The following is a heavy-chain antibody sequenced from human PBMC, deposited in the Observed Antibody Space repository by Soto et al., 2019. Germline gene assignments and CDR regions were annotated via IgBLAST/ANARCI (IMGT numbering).Heavy chain of an antibody. CDR3: ARDGGGSIRMYGMDV. CDR1: GGSGSSGSYY. J-gene: IGHJ6*02. V-gene: IGHV4-61*01. D-gene: IGHD2-15*01. CDR2: IYYSGST. Sequence: SETLSLTCTVSGGSGSSGSYYWSWIRQPPVKGLEWIGYIYYSGSTNYNPSLKSRVTISVDTSKNQLSLKLSSVTAADTAVYYCARDGGGSIRMYGMDVWGQGTTVTVSS.